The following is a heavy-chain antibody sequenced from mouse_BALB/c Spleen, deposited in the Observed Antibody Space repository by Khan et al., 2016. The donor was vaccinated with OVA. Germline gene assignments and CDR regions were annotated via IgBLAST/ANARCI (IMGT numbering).Heavy chain of an antibody. J-gene: IGHJ3*01. CDR1: GYSITSDYA. Sequence: EVQLQESGPGLVKPSQSLFLTCTVTGYSITSDYAWNWIRQFPGNKLEWMGYIGYSGSTSYNPSLKSRISITRDTSKNQFFLRLNSVTIEDTVTYYCARLGPGFAYWGQGTLVTVSA. D-gene: IGHD4-1*01. CDR2: IGYSGST. V-gene: IGHV3-2*02. CDR3: ARLGPGFAY.